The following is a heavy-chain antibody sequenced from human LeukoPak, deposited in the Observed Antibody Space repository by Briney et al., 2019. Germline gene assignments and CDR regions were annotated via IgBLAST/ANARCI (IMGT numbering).Heavy chain of an antibody. Sequence: ASVKVSCKVSGYTLTELSMHWVRQAPGKGLEWMGGFDPEDGETIYAQKFQGRVTMTEDTSTDTAYMELSSLRSEDTAVYYCATLFSLYSYGLSEDYWGQGTLVTVSS. J-gene: IGHJ4*02. V-gene: IGHV1-24*01. CDR2: FDPEDGET. CDR3: ATLFSLYSYGLSEDY. D-gene: IGHD5-18*01. CDR1: GYTLTELS.